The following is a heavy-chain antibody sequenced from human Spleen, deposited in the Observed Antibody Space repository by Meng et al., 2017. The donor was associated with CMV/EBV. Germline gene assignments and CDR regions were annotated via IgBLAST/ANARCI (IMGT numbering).Heavy chain of an antibody. CDR2: INWNGGSR. CDR1: GFIFSSAW. V-gene: IGHV3-20*03. D-gene: IGHD4-23*01. J-gene: IGHJ5*02. CDR3: ASAFRSRGVTASFDP. Sequence: SGFIFSSAWMNWVRQAPGKGLEWVSGINWNGGSRAYAESVKGRFTISRDNAKNSLYLQMNSLRAEDTAFYYCASAFRSRGVTASFDPWGQGTLVTVSS.